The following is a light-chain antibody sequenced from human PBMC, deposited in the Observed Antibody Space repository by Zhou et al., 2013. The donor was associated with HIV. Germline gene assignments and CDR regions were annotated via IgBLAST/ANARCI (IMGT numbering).Light chain of an antibody. V-gene: IGKV1-5*03. CDR2: KAS. Sequence: DIQMTQSPSTLSASVGDRVTITCRASESIKSWLAWYQQKPGKAPKLLIYKASSLQSGVPSRFSGSGSETEFTLTISSLQPDDFATFYCQQLKSYPLTFGGGTKVEI. J-gene: IGKJ4*01. CDR3: QQLKSYPLT. CDR1: ESIKSW.